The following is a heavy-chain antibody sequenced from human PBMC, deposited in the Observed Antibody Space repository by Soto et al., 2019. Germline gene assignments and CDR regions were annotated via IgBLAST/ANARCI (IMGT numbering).Heavy chain of an antibody. CDR1: GGSISSGGYY. CDR2: IYYSGST. V-gene: IGHV4-31*03. Sequence: TSETLSLTCTVSGGSISSGGYYWSWIRQHPGKGLEWIGYIYYSGSTYYNPSLKSRVTISVDTSKNQFSLKLSSVTAADTAVYYCARGGSKPGYFDYWGQGTLVTVSS. CDR3: ARGGSKPGYFDY. J-gene: IGHJ4*02.